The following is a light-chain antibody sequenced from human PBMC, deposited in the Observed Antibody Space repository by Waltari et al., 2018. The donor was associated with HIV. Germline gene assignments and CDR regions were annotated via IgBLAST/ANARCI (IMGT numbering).Light chain of an antibody. J-gene: IGKJ1*01. V-gene: IGKV3-20*01. CDR2: GAS. CDR1: QTVSSTS. CDR3: QQYGSSPQT. Sequence: EIVLTQSPGTLSLSPGERATLSCRASQTVSSTSLAWYQQKPGQAPRLLIYGASSRATGIPDRFNGSGSGTDFTLTISRLEPEDFAVYYCQQYGSSPQTFGQGTKVEIK.